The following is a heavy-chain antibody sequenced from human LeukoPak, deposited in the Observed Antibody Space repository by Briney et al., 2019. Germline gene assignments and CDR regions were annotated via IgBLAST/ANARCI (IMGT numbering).Heavy chain of an antibody. CDR3: ARVIAAAGNDY. J-gene: IGHJ4*02. Sequence: GASVTVSCKASGYTFTSYDINWVRQAPGQGLEWMGWINPNSGGTNYAQKFQGRVTMTRDTSISTAYMELSRLRSDDTAVYYCARVIAAAGNDYWGQGTLVTVSS. V-gene: IGHV1-2*02. CDR2: INPNSGGT. D-gene: IGHD6-13*01. CDR1: GYTFTSYD.